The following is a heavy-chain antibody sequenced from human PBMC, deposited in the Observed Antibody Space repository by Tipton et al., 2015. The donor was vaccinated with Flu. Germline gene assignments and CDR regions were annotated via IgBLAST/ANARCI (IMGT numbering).Heavy chain of an antibody. Sequence: GSLRLSCAASGFTFSSYSMNWVRQAPGKGLEWVSSISSSSSYIYYADSVKGRFTISRDNAKNSLYLQMNSLRAEDTAVYYCAREPPSFRGVLVIGDYWGQGTLVTVSS. D-gene: IGHD2-8*02. CDR3: AREPPSFRGVLVIGDY. V-gene: IGHV3-21*01. CDR1: GFTFSSYS. CDR2: ISSSSSYI. J-gene: IGHJ4*02.